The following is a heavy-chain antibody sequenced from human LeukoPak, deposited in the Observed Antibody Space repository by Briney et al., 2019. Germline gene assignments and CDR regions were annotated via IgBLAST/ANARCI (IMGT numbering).Heavy chain of an antibody. Sequence: GESLKISCKGSGYSFTSYWIGWVRQMPGKGLEWMGIIYPGDSDTRYSPSFQGQVTISADKSISTAYLQWSSLKASDTAMYYCARSANDISCTNGVCYNDYWGQGTLVTVSS. CDR1: GYSFTSYW. J-gene: IGHJ4*02. D-gene: IGHD2-8*01. CDR2: IYPGDSDT. CDR3: ARSANDISCTNGVCYNDY. V-gene: IGHV5-51*01.